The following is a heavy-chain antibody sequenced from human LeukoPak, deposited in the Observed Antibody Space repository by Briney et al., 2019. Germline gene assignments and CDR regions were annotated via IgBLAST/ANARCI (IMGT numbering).Heavy chain of an antibody. CDR2: IWYDGNNK. CDR3: ARDARCPSTNCYAIGGLDH. V-gene: IGHV3-33*01. J-gene: IGHJ4*02. CDR1: GFIFSTYA. Sequence: GGSRRLSCAASGFIFSTYAMQWVRQAPGKGLEWVAVIWYDGNNKYYADSVKGRFTISRDNSKNTLYLQLNSLRVEDTAVYYCARDARCPSTNCYAIGGLDHRGQGTLVTVSS. D-gene: IGHD2-2*01.